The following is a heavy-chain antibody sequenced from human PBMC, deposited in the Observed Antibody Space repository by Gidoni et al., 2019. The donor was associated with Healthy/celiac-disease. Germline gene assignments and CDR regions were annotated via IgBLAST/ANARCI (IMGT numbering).Heavy chain of an antibody. J-gene: IGHJ4*02. CDR2: IWYDGSNK. D-gene: IGHD6-19*01. Sequence: QVQLVESGGGVVQPGRSLRLSCAASGFTFSSYGMHWVRQAPGKGLEWVAVIWYDGSNKYYADSVKGRFTISRDNSKNTLYLQMNSLRAEDTAVYYCARDRGYSSGELSYYWGQGTLVTVSS. CDR3: ARDRGYSSGELSYY. CDR1: GFTFSSYG. V-gene: IGHV3-33*01.